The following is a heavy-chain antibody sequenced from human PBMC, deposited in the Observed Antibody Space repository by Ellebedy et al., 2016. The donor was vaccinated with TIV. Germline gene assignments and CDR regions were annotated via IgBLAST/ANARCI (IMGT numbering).Heavy chain of an antibody. CDR2: IKPDGSEQ. V-gene: IGHV3-7*03. J-gene: IGHJ3*02. CDR3: TRGYFAAI. D-gene: IGHD2/OR15-2a*01. CDR1: GFTFSSSW. Sequence: PGGSLRLSCAASGFTFSSSWMTWVRQAPGKGPEWVANIKPDGSEQYYVDSVKGRFTISRDNPKTSLFLQMNSLRAEDTAVYYCTRGYFAAIWGQGTMVTVSS.